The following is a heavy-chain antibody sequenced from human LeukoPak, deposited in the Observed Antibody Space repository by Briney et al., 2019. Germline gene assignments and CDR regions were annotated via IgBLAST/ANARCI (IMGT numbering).Heavy chain of an antibody. V-gene: IGHV1-24*01. D-gene: IGHD1-1*01. Sequence: ASVKVSCKVSGYTLTALSMHWVRQAPGKGLEWMGGFDPEDGETIYAQKFQGRVTMTEDTSTDTAYMELSSLRSEDTAVYYCATQNWNDEGEFDYWGQGTLVTVSS. CDR1: GYTLTALS. J-gene: IGHJ4*02. CDR2: FDPEDGET. CDR3: ATQNWNDEGEFDY.